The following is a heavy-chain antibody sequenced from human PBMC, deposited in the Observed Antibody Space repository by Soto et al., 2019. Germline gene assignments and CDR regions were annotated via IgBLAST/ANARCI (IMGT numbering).Heavy chain of an antibody. CDR2: IIPIFGTA. V-gene: IGHV1-69*13. CDR3: ARSSEVYYDFWSGYYTGFDY. CDR1: GGTFSSYA. J-gene: IGHJ4*02. D-gene: IGHD3-3*01. Sequence: SVKVSCKASGGTFSSYAISWVRQAPGQGLEWMGGIIPIFGTANYAQKFQGRVTITADESTSTAYMELSSLRSEDTAVYYCARSSEVYYDFWSGYYTGFDYWGQGTLVTVS.